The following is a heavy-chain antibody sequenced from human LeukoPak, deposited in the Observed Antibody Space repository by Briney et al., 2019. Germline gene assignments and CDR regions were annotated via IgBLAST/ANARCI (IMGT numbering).Heavy chain of an antibody. Sequence: PGGSLRLSCAASGFTFSSYAMSWVRQAPGKVLEWGSAISGSGGSTYYADSVKGRFTISRDNSKNTLYLQMNSLRAEDTAVYYCAKDIPLRYSDWLPKADYWGQGTLVTVSS. CDR2: ISGSGGST. J-gene: IGHJ4*02. D-gene: IGHD3-9*01. CDR1: GFTFSSYA. CDR3: AKDIPLRYSDWLPKADY. V-gene: IGHV3-23*01.